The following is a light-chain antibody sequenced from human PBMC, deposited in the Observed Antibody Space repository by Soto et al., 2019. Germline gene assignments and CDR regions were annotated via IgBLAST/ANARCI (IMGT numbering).Light chain of an antibody. CDR1: RSDVGGYNC. CDR3: SAYAGSNNVV. V-gene: IGLV2-8*01. CDR2: EVS. Sequence: QSALTQPPSASGSPGQSVTISCTGTRSDVGGYNCVSWYQQHTGKAPKFIIYEVSKRPTGVPDRFSGSKSGNTSSLTVSGFQAEYEADYNCSAYAGSNNVVFGGGTKLAFL. J-gene: IGLJ2*01.